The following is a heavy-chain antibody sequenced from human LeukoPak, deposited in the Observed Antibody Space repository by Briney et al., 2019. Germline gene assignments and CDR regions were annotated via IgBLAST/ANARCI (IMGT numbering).Heavy chain of an antibody. CDR2: ISSSGTTI. D-gene: IGHD6-13*01. CDR1: GFTFGSYW. V-gene: IGHV3-48*03. CDR3: ATWYAADH. J-gene: IGHJ4*02. Sequence: GGSLRLSCAASGFTFGSYWMTWVRQAPGKGLEWISYISSSGTTIYYADSVKGRFTISRDNAKNSLYLQMNSLRAEDTAVYYCATWYAADHWGQGTLVTVSS.